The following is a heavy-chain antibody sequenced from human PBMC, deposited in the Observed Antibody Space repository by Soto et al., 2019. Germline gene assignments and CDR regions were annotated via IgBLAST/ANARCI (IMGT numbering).Heavy chain of an antibody. D-gene: IGHD3-22*01. Sequence: PGGSLRLSCAASGFTFSNAWMNWFRQAPGKGLEWVGRIKSKTDGGTTDYAAPVKGRFTISRDDSKNTLYLQMNSLKTEDTAVYYCTTHPYEDYDSSGYYSWIDYWGQGTLVTVSS. CDR3: TTHPYEDYDSSGYYSWIDY. V-gene: IGHV3-15*07. CDR2: IKSKTDGGTT. CDR1: GFTFSNAW. J-gene: IGHJ4*02.